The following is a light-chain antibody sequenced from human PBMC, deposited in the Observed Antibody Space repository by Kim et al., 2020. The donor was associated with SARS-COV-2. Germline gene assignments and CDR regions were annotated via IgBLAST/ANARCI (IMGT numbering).Light chain of an antibody. Sequence: PSTLSASVGDRVTITCRASQSISSWLAWYQQKPGKAPKLLIYKASSLESGVPSRFSGSGSGTECTLTISSLQPDDFATYYCQQYETFGQGTKLEI. CDR3: QQYET. CDR1: QSISSW. V-gene: IGKV1-5*03. CDR2: KAS. J-gene: IGKJ2*01.